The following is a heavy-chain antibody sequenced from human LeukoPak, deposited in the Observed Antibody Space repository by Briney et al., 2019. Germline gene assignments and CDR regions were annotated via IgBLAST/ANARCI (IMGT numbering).Heavy chain of an antibody. CDR3: ARQSTRFLEWLLTPDYFDY. CDR1: GGSISSSSYY. V-gene: IGHV4-39*01. CDR2: IYYSGST. Sequence: SSETLSLTCIVSGGSISSSSYYWGWIRQPPGKGLGWIGSIYYSGSTYYNPSLKSRVTISVDTSKNQFSLKLSSVTAADTAVYYCARQSTRFLEWLLTPDYFDYWGQGTLVTVSS. J-gene: IGHJ4*02. D-gene: IGHD3-3*01.